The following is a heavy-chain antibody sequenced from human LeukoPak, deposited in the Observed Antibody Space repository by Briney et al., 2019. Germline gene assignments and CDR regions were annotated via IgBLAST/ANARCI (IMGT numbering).Heavy chain of an antibody. Sequence: ASVKGSCKVSGYTLTELSMHWVRQAPGRGLEWMGGFDPEDGETIYAQKFQGTVTMTEDTSTDTAYMELSSLRSEDTAVYYCATCVWVAHGASDAFDIWGQGTMVTVSS. D-gene: IGHD3-16*01. J-gene: IGHJ3*02. CDR1: GYTLTELS. V-gene: IGHV1-24*01. CDR3: ATCVWVAHGASDAFDI. CDR2: FDPEDGET.